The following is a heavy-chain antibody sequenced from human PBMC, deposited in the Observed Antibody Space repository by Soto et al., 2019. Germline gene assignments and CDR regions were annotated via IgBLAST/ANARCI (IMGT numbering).Heavy chain of an antibody. V-gene: IGHV4-59*01. CDR2: VYYTGST. Sequence: QLQLQESGPGLVKTSETLSLTCAVSGGSISSSYWSLIRQPPGQGLEWIGYVYYTGSTNYNPYLKSRVTITIDMSKNQFSLKVKPATASYTAIYYCARDFSYYCTGGYYRFCEPWGQRVLVNVS. CDR3: ARDFSYYCTGGYYRFCEP. J-gene: IGHJ5*02. CDR1: GGSISSSY. D-gene: IGHD2-8*02.